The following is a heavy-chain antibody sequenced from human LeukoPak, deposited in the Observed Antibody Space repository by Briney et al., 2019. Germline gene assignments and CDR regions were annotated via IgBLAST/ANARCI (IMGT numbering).Heavy chain of an antibody. J-gene: IGHJ5*02. V-gene: IGHV1-2*02. D-gene: IGHD2-15*01. Sequence: SVKASCKASGYTFTGYSMHSVRPTPEQGLEWMVWITPNSGGTNYAQKFQGRVTMTRDTSISTAYMELSRLGADDADVYYCAGGAGYCSGGSCYQRFDPWGQGTLVTVSS. CDR2: ITPNSGGT. CDR3: AGGAGYCSGGSCYQRFDP. CDR1: GYTFTGYS.